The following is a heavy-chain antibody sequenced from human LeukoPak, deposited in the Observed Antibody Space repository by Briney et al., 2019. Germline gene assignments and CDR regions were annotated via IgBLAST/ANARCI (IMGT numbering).Heavy chain of an antibody. D-gene: IGHD3-10*01. CDR2: ISGSGGST. Sequence: GGSLRLSCAASGFTFSSYAMSWVRQAPGKGLEWVSAISGSGGSTYYADSVKGRFTISRDNSKNTLYLQMNSLRAEDTAVYYCAKPHYYGSGSSSYYYGMDVWGKGTTVTVSS. CDR3: AKPHYYGSGSSSYYYGMDV. V-gene: IGHV3-23*01. J-gene: IGHJ6*04. CDR1: GFTFSSYA.